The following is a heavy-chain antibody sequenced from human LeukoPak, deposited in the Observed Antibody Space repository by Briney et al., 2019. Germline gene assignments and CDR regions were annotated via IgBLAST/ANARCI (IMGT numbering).Heavy chain of an antibody. Sequence: GRSLRLSCAASGFTFSSYAMHWVRQAPGKGLEWVAVISYDGSNKYYADSLKRRFTIPRHTHNNTPYLQMNRPRAEDTAVYYCARGVVEYSTSSPNYYYYYMDVWGKGTTVTVSS. CDR2: ISYDGSNK. V-gene: IGHV3-30*01. J-gene: IGHJ6*03. CDR1: GFTFSSYA. D-gene: IGHD6-6*01. CDR3: ARGVVEYSTSSPNYYYYYMDV.